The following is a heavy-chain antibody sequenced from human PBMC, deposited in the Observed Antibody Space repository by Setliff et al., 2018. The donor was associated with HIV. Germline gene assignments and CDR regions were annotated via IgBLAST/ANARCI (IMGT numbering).Heavy chain of an antibody. CDR2: IDDSGST. V-gene: IGHV4-39*07. CDR3: ARKPGFCSGGGCRGYFDY. Sequence: PSETLSLTCTVSGGSISSSSYYWGWIRQPPGKGLEWIGRIDDSGSTYYNPSLKSRVTISVDTSKSQFSLKLSSVTAADTAVYYCARKPGFCSGGGCRGYFDYWGQGTLVTVSS. CDR1: GGSISSSSYY. J-gene: IGHJ4*02. D-gene: IGHD2-15*01.